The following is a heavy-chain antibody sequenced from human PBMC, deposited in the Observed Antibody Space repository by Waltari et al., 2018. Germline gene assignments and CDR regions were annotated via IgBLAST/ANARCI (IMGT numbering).Heavy chain of an antibody. J-gene: IGHJ5*02. CDR3: ARAKGDDFWSGYLNWFDP. CDR2: MYTSGST. V-gene: IGHV4-61*02. CDR1: GGSITSGSYY. Sequence: QVQLQESGPGLVKPSQTLSLTCTVSGGSITSGSYYWSWIRQPAGKGLEWIGRMYTSGSTNYDPSLKSRVTISRDTSKNQFSLKLNSVTAADTAVYYCARAKGDDFWSGYLNWFDPWGQGILVTVSS. D-gene: IGHD3-3*01.